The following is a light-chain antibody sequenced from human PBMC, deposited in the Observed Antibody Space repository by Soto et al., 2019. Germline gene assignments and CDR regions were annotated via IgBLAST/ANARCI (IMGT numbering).Light chain of an antibody. CDR1: QSVDDY. CDR3: QQRVSRPLT. Sequence: EIVLTQSPGTLSLSPGERATLSCRASQSVDDYIAWYQQKPGQAPRLLIYDASNRVTGIPARFSGRGSGTDFTLTISSREPECFELYSSQQRVSRPLTFGGGPRVEI. J-gene: IGKJ4*01. CDR2: DAS. V-gene: IGKV3-11*01.